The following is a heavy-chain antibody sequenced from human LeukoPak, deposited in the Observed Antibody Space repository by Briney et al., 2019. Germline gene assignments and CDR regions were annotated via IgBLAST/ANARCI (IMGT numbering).Heavy chain of an antibody. CDR3: ARGYSYGHGGYFDY. Sequence: GGSLRLSCVASGFTFRNYGMHWVRQTPGKGLEWVAVLWYDGSKEFYADSVRGRFTISRDNSKNTLYLQMNSLRAEDTAVYYCARGYSYGHGGYFDYWGQGTLVTVPS. V-gene: IGHV3-33*01. J-gene: IGHJ4*02. CDR1: GFTFRNYG. CDR2: LWYDGSKE. D-gene: IGHD5-18*01.